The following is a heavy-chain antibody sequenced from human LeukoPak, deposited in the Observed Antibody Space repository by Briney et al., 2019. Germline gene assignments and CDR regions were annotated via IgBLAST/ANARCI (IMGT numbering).Heavy chain of an antibody. J-gene: IGHJ4*02. Sequence: GGSLRLSCAASGFTFSSYGMHWVRQAPGKGLEWVAVIWYDGSNKYYADSVKGRFTISRDSSKSTLYLQMNSLRAEDTAVYFCAKGGPQFFDYWGQGSLVTVSS. V-gene: IGHV3-33*06. CDR2: IWYDGSNK. CDR3: AKGGPQFFDY. CDR1: GFTFSSYG. D-gene: IGHD5-24*01.